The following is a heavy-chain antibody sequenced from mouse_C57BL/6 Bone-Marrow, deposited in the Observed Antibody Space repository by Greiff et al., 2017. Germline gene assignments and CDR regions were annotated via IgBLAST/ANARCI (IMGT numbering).Heavy chain of an antibody. CDR3: ARYGTGVLYYAMDY. J-gene: IGHJ4*01. D-gene: IGHD4-1*01. V-gene: IGHV1-80*01. Sequence: LVESGAELVKPGASVKISCKASGYAFSSYWMNWVKQRPGKGLEWIGRFYPGDGDTNYNGKFKGKDTLTADKSSSTAYRQLSSLTSEDSAVYFCARYGTGVLYYAMDYWGQGTSVTVSS. CDR2: FYPGDGDT. CDR1: GYAFSSYW.